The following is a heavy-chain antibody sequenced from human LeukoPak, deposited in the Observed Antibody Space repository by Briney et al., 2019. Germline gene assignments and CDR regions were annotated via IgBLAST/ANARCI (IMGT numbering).Heavy chain of an antibody. CDR1: GFTFSSYG. Sequence: GGPLRLSCAASGFTFSSYGMHWVRQAPGKGLEWVSAISGSGGSTYYADSVKGRFTISRDNSKNALYLQMNSLRAEDTAVYYCAADYLYAFDIWGQGTMVTVSS. V-gene: IGHV3-23*01. J-gene: IGHJ3*02. D-gene: IGHD4-11*01. CDR3: AADYLYAFDI. CDR2: ISGSGGST.